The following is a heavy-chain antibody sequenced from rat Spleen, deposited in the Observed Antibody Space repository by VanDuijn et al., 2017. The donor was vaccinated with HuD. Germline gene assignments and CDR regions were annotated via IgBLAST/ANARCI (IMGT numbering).Heavy chain of an antibody. Sequence: EVQLVESGGGLVQPGRSLKLSCAASGFTYSNYVMAWVSQAPTKGLEWVASISTGGGNTYYRDSVKGRFTISKDNAKDTGYLHMNNLRSEDTAMYYCTGGGHSALNWFAYWGQGTLVTVSS. CDR1: GFTYSNYV. D-gene: IGHD3-3*01. J-gene: IGHJ3*01. CDR3: TGGGHSALNWFAY. V-gene: IGHV5S13*01. CDR2: ISTGGGNT.